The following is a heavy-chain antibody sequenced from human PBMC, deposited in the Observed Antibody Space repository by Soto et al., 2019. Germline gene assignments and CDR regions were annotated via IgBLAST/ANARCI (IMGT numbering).Heavy chain of an antibody. J-gene: IGHJ3*01. V-gene: IGHV4-34*01. CDR1: GGSFSGYY. Sequence: SETLSLTCAVYGGSFSGYYWSWIRQPPGKGLEWIGEINHSGSTNYNPSLKSRVTISVDTSKNQFSLKLNSVTAADTAVYYCARGDHDAFDVWGQGTMVTVSS. CDR2: INHSGST. CDR3: ARGDHDAFDV.